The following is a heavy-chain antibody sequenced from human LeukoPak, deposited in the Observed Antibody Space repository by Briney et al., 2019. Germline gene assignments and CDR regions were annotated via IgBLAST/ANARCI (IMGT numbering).Heavy chain of an antibody. V-gene: IGHV4-34*01. CDR1: GGSFSGYY. D-gene: IGHD4-17*01. Sequence: PSETLSLTCAVYGGSFSGYYWRWIRQPPGKGLEWIGEINHSGSTNYNPSLKSRVTISVDTSKNQFSLKLSSVTAADTAVYYCARVHRHTVTTDYYYYMDVWGKGTTVTVSS. CDR2: INHSGST. CDR3: ARVHRHTVTTDYYYYMDV. J-gene: IGHJ6*03.